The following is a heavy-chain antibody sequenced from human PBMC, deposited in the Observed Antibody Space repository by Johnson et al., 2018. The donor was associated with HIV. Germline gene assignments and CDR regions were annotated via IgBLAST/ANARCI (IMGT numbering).Heavy chain of an antibody. Sequence: VPLVESGGGLVQPGTSLRLSCAASGFTFDDYAMHWVRQAPGNGLEWVSGSSWNSGSIGYADSVKGRFTISRDNAKNSLYLQMNSLRAEDTALYYCAASPEDLRAFDIWGQGTMVTVSS. V-gene: IGHV3-9*01. J-gene: IGHJ3*02. D-gene: IGHD2-15*01. CDR2: SSWNSGSI. CDR3: AASPEDLRAFDI. CDR1: GFTFDDYA.